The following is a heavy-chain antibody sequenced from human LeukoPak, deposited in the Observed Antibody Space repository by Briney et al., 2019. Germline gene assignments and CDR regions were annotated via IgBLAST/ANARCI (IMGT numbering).Heavy chain of an antibody. V-gene: IGHV3-48*03. D-gene: IGHD5-24*01. Sequence: GGSLRLSCAASGFTFSSYEMNWVRQAPGKGLEWVSYISSSGSTIYYADSVKGRFTISRDNAKNSLYLQMNSLRADDTAVYYCARERGEMATIKRFGAFDIWGQGTMVTVSS. CDR3: ARERGEMATIKRFGAFDI. J-gene: IGHJ3*02. CDR1: GFTFSSYE. CDR2: ISSSGSTI.